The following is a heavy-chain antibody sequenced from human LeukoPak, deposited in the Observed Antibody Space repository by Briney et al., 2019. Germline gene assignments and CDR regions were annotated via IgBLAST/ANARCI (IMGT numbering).Heavy chain of an antibody. J-gene: IGHJ4*02. D-gene: IGHD3-22*01. CDR3: AGSSYDSSGYYDY. CDR1: GGSISSYY. V-gene: IGHV4-59*01. Sequence: PSETLSLTCTVSGGSISSYYWSWIRQPPGKGLEWIGYIYYSGSTNYNPSLKSRVTISVDTSKNQFSLKLSSVTAADTAVYCAGSSYDSSGYYDYWGQGTLVTVSS. CDR2: IYYSGST.